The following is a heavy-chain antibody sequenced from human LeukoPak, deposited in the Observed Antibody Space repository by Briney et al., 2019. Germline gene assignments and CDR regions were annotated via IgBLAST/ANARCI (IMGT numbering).Heavy chain of an antibody. V-gene: IGHV3-30*02. CDR2: IRYDGSDK. CDR3: AKDLTTVTSQGDY. D-gene: IGHD4-17*01. CDR1: GFTFSSYG. Sequence: GGSLRLSCVVSGFTFSSYGMHWVRQAPGKGLEWVAFIRYDGSDKYYADSVKGRFTISRDNSKNTLYLQMNSLRAEDTAVFYCAKDLTTVTSQGDYWGQGTLVTVSS. J-gene: IGHJ4*02.